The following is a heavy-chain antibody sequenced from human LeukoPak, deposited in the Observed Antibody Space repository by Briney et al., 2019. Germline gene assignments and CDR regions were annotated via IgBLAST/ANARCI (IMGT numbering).Heavy chain of an antibody. V-gene: IGHV4-59*01. J-gene: IGHJ4*02. CDR2: IYYSGST. D-gene: IGHD5-12*01. CDR1: GGSISSYY. CDR3: ARVPTRNYFDY. Sequence: SETLSLTCTVSGGSISSYYWSWIRQPPGKGLEWIGYIYYSGSTNYNPSLKSRVTISVDTSKNQFSLKLSSVTAADTAVYYCARVPTRNYFDYWGQGTQVTVSS.